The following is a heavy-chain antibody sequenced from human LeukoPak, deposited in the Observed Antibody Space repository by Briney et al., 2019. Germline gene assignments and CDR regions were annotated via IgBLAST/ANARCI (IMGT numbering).Heavy chain of an antibody. CDR3: AKDKGGEYSYGIFDY. CDR2: IKQDGSEK. CDR1: GFTFSSYW. V-gene: IGHV3-7*03. Sequence: GGSLRLSCAASGFTFSSYWMSWVRQAPGKGLEWVANIKQDGSEKYYVDSVEGRFTISRDNARNSLYLQMNSLRAEDAAVYYCAKDKGGEYSYGIFDYWGQGTLVTVSS. D-gene: IGHD5-18*01. J-gene: IGHJ4*02.